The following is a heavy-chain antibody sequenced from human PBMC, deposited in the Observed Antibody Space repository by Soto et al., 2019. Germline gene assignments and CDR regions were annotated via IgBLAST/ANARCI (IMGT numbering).Heavy chain of an antibody. CDR2: VYHTGNA. D-gene: IGHD2-2*01. J-gene: IGHJ4*02. CDR3: MRAHTPYYCTSMSCSYFDY. Sequence: PSETLSLTCDVSGYSISSGYYWGWIRQPPGKGLECIGTVYHTGNAYYNPSLKSRVTISVDTSKNHFSLNLRSVTAADTAVYYCMRAHTPYYCTSMSCSYFDYWGQGALVTVSS. CDR1: GYSISSGYY. V-gene: IGHV4-38-2*01.